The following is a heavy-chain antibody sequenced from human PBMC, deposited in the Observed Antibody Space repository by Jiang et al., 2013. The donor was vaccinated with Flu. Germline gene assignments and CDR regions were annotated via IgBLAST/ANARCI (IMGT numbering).Heavy chain of an antibody. CDR1: GGSISSGGYY. Sequence: TCTVSGGSISSGGYYWSWIRQHPGKGLEWIGYIYYSGSTYYNPSLKSRVTISVDTSKNQFSLKLSSVTAADTAVYYCARVGLDYGDFQGSLPFQQNWFDPWGQGTLVTVSS. J-gene: IGHJ5*02. CDR3: ARVGLDYGDFQGSLPFQQNWFDP. D-gene: IGHD4-17*01. V-gene: IGHV4-31*03. CDR2: IYYSGST.